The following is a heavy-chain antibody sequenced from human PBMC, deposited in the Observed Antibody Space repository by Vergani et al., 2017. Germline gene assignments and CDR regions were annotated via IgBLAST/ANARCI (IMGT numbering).Heavy chain of an antibody. D-gene: IGHD3-22*01. CDR1: GFTFSSYA. J-gene: IGHJ4*02. V-gene: IGHV3-23*04. CDR3: AKWYYYDSSGYYPFGY. Sequence: EVQLVESGGGLVKPGGSLRLSCAASGFTFSSYAMIWVRPAPGRGLEWVSAISVSAGSTYYADPVKGQFTISRDTSKNTLYLQMNSLRAEDTAVYYCAKWYYYDSSGYYPFGYWGQGTLVTVSS. CDR2: ISVSAGST.